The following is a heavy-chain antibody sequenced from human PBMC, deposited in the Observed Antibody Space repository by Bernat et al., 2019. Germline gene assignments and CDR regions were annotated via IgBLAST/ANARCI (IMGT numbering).Heavy chain of an antibody. Sequence: ELQLVESGGGLVKPGGSLRLSCAASGFTFSSYSMNWVRQAPGKGLEWVSSISSSSSYIYYADSVKGRFTISRDNAKNSLYLQMNSLRAEDTAVYYCARVVPAAIGPNWFDPWGQGTLVTVSS. CDR1: GFTFSSYS. D-gene: IGHD2-2*02. V-gene: IGHV3-21*01. CDR2: ISSSSSYI. J-gene: IGHJ5*02. CDR3: ARVVPAAIGPNWFDP.